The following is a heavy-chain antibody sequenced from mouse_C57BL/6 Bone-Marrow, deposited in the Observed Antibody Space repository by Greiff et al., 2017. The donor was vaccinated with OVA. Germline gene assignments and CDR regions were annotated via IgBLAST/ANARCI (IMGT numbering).Heavy chain of an antibody. D-gene: IGHD2-5*01. Sequence: EVHLVESGGGLVKPGGSLKLSCAASGFTFSSYAMSWVRQTPEKRLEWVATISDGGSYTYYPDNVKGRFTISRDNAKNNLYLQMSHLKSEDTAMYYCARDSSNYPWFAYWGQGTLVTVSA. CDR2: ISDGGSYT. CDR3: ARDSSNYPWFAY. J-gene: IGHJ3*01. V-gene: IGHV5-4*01. CDR1: GFTFSSYA.